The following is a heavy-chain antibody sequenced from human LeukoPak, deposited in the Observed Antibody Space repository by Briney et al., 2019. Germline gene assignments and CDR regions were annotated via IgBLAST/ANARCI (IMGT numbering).Heavy chain of an antibody. CDR2: INHSGST. J-gene: IGHJ4*02. D-gene: IGHD3-22*01. Sequence: SETLSLTCAVYGGSFSGYYWSWIRQPPGKGLEWIGEINHSGSTNYNPSLKSRVTISVDTSKNQFSLKLSSVTAADTAVYYCARDRKRLHYYDSSGYTSWGQGTLVTVSS. V-gene: IGHV4-34*01. CDR1: GGSFSGYY. CDR3: ARDRKRLHYYDSSGYTS.